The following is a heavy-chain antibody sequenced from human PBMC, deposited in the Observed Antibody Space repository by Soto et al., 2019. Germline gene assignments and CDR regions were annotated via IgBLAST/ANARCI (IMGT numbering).Heavy chain of an antibody. CDR3: ARSTTVATFDS. V-gene: IGHV1-69*12. D-gene: IGHD4-17*01. Sequence: QVQLVQSGAEVKKPGSSVKVSCKASGGTFSSYTISWVRQAPGQGLEWMGGIIPIFGTSNYAQKFQGRVTITADESTSTAYMELSSLRSGDTAVYYSARSTTVATFDSWGQGTLVSVSS. CDR1: GGTFSSYT. CDR2: IIPIFGTS. J-gene: IGHJ4*02.